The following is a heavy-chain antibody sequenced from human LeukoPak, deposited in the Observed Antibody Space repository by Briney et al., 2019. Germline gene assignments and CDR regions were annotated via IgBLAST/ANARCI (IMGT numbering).Heavy chain of an antibody. D-gene: IGHD3-22*01. CDR3: ARQSSSMIVVVMGAFDI. CDR1: GGSISSSSYY. CDR2: IYYSGSA. J-gene: IGHJ3*02. V-gene: IGHV4-39*01. Sequence: SETLSLTCTVSGGSISSSSYYWGWTRQPPGKGLEWIGSIYYSGSAYYNPSLKSRVTISVDTSKNQFSLKLSSVTAADTAVYYCARQSSSMIVVVMGAFDIWGQGTMVTVSS.